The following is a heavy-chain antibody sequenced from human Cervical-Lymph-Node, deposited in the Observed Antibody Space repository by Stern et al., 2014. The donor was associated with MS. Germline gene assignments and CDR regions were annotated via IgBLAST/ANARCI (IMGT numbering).Heavy chain of an antibody. V-gene: IGHV4-59*01. CDR2: IDYRGST. J-gene: IGHJ6*02. CDR1: GDSSISYF. Sequence: VQLVESGPGLVKPSETLSLTCSVSGDSSISYFWSWIRQSPGKGLEWIGYIDYRGSTKYNPSLKSRVAMSLDTSKNQFSLKLSSVTAADTAQYFCARVNFWSGSTYSMDVWGQGTTVTVSS. CDR3: ARVNFWSGSTYSMDV. D-gene: IGHD3-3*01.